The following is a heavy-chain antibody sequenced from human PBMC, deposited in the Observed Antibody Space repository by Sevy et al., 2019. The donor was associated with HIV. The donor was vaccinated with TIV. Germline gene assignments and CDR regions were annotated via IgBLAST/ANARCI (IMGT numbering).Heavy chain of an antibody. D-gene: IGHD5-12*01. CDR2: ISSSSSTI. CDR1: GFTFSRYS. V-gene: IGHV3-48*02. Sequence: GGYLRLSCAASGFTFSRYSMNWVRRAPGKGLEGGSYISSSSSTIDYADSVKGRFTISRDNAKNSLYLQMNSLRDEDTAVYYCATGRVATIRTLDYWGQGTLVTVSS. J-gene: IGHJ4*02. CDR3: ATGRVATIRTLDY.